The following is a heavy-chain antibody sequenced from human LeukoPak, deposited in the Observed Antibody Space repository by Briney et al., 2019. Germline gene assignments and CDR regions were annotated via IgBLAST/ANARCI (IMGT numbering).Heavy chain of an antibody. CDR2: IKQDGSEK. CDR3: ARDFRVGYCSSTSRYREDYYYYMDV. V-gene: IGHV3-7*01. CDR1: GFTFSSYW. J-gene: IGHJ6*03. Sequence: GGSLRLSCAASGFTFSSYWMSWVRQAPGKGLEWVANIKQDGSEKYYVDSVKGRFTISRDNAKNSLYLQMNSLRAEDTAVYYCARDFRVGYCSSTSRYREDYYYYMDVWGKGTTVTVSS. D-gene: IGHD2-2*01.